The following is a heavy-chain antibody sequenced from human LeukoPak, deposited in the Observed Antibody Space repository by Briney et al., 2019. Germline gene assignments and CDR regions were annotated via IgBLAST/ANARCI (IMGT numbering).Heavy chain of an antibody. CDR1: GGSISRYY. Sequence: PSETLSLTCTVSGGSISRYYWSWLRQPAGKGLEWIGRIYTSGSTNYHPSLKSRVTMSVDTSKHQFSLKLSSVTAADTAVYYCAREGYDYVWGSYGFDYWGQGTLVTVSS. CDR3: AREGYDYVWGSYGFDY. J-gene: IGHJ4*02. D-gene: IGHD3-16*01. CDR2: IYTSGST. V-gene: IGHV4-4*07.